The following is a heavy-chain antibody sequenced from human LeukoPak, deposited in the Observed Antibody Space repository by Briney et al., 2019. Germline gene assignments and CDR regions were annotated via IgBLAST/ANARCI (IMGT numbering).Heavy chain of an antibody. CDR3: ARGNYDFAYDP. V-gene: IGHV3-21*01. CDR2: FSTSGSYI. CDR1: GFILSDFD. Sequence: GGSLRLSCAASGFILSDFDMNWARQAPGKGLEWVSYFSTSGSYIHYADSVKGRFTISRDDAKNSLYLQMDSLTVEDTAIYFCARGNYDFAYDPWGQGTLVTVSS. D-gene: IGHD3-3*01. J-gene: IGHJ5*02.